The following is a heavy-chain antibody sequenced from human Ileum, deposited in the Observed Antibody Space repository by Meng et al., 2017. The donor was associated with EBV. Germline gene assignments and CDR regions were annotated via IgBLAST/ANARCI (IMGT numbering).Heavy chain of an antibody. V-gene: IGHV4-34*12. J-gene: IGHJ4*02. Sequence: GQLQQWGAGRLKPSQTLSLTCAVNGGSLSGAYWNWIRQPPGKGLEWIGEIIHGGSPSYNPSLKSRVTISIDTSKNQLSLMLSSVTAADTAAYYCARRPTGIDYWGQGTLVTVSS. D-gene: IGHD2-8*02. CDR2: IIHGGSP. CDR1: GGSLSGAY. CDR3: ARRPTGIDY.